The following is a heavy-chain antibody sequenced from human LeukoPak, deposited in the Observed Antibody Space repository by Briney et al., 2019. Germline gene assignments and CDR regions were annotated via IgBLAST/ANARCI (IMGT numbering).Heavy chain of an antibody. Sequence: ASVKVSCKASGYTFTSYYMHWVRQAPGQGLEWMGIINPSGGSTSYAQKVQGRVTMTRDTSTSTVYMELSSLRSEDTAVYYCARALLSYYYDSSGYSVRDYYYYGMDVWGQGTTVTVSS. CDR2: INPSGGST. V-gene: IGHV1-46*01. D-gene: IGHD3-22*01. J-gene: IGHJ6*02. CDR1: GYTFTSYY. CDR3: ARALLSYYYDSSGYSVRDYYYYGMDV.